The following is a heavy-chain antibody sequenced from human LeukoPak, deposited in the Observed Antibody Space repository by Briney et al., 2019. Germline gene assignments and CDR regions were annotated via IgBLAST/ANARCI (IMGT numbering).Heavy chain of an antibody. CDR3: YVAAIFRAFDY. V-gene: IGHV4-39*03. D-gene: IGHD5-12*01. CDR2: IYYSGST. CDR1: GGSISSSSYY. Sequence: SETLSLTCTVSGGSISSSSYYWVWIRQPPGKGLEWIGSIYYSGSTYYNPSLKSRVTISVDTSKNQFSLELTSVTAADTAVYYCYVAAIFRAFDYWGQGTLVTVSS. J-gene: IGHJ4*02.